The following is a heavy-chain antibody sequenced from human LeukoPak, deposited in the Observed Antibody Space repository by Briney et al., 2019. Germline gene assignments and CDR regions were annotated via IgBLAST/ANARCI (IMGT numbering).Heavy chain of an antibody. CDR2: ISSGGRSI. Sequence: GGSLRLSCAASGFTFSSYGMNWVRQAPGKGLEWVSSISSGGRSIDLADSVKGRFTISRDNAKNSLYLQMDSLRAEDTAVYFCARDYFYCGGDCFVDYWGQGTLVTVSS. D-gene: IGHD2-21*02. V-gene: IGHV3-21*01. CDR3: ARDYFYCGGDCFVDY. J-gene: IGHJ4*02. CDR1: GFTFSSYG.